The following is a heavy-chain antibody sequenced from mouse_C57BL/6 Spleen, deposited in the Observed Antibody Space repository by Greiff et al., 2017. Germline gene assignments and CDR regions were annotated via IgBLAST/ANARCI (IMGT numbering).Heavy chain of an antibody. D-gene: IGHD1-1*01. CDR1: GYTFTSYW. CDR2: IDPSDSYT. J-gene: IGHJ1*03. Sequence: VQLQQPGAELVMPGASVKLSCKASGYTFTSYWMPGVSQRPGQGLGWIGEIDPSDSYTNYNQKFKGKSPLTVDKSSSTAYMQLSSLTSEDSAVYYCARRDYYGSRYFDVWGTGTTVTVSS. CDR3: ARRDYYGSRYFDV. V-gene: IGHV1-69*01.